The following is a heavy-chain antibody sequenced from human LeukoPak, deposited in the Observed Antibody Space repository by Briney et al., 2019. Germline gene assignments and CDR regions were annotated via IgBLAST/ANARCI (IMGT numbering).Heavy chain of an antibody. CDR3: ARFTIFGVVTPTDYYYYGMDV. D-gene: IGHD3-3*01. V-gene: IGHV1-18*01. Sequence: ASVTVSCKASGYTFTSYGISWVRQAPGQGLEWMGWISAYNGNTNYAQKLQGRVTMTTDTSTSTAYMELRSLRSDNTAVYYCARFTIFGVVTPTDYYYYGMDVWGQGTTVTVSS. J-gene: IGHJ6*02. CDR1: GYTFTSYG. CDR2: ISAYNGNT.